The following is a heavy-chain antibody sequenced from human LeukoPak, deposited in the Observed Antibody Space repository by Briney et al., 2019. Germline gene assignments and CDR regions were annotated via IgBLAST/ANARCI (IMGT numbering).Heavy chain of an antibody. CDR2: INHSGST. CDR1: GGSISSSSYC. J-gene: IGHJ4*02. Sequence: SETLSLTCTVSGGSISSSSYCWSWIRQPPGKGLEWIGEINHSGSTNYNPSLKSRVTISVDTSKNQFSLKLSSVTAADTAVYYCARGTYYDYVWGSYRYIHFDYWGQGTLVTVSS. V-gene: IGHV4-39*07. D-gene: IGHD3-16*02. CDR3: ARGTYYDYVWGSYRYIHFDY.